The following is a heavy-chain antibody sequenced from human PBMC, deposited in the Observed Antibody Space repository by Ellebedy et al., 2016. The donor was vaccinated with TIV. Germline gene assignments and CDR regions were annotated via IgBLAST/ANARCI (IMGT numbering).Heavy chain of an antibody. D-gene: IGHD6-13*01. CDR1: GFTFSSYA. CDR2: ISGSGGST. J-gene: IGHJ6*02. Sequence: PGGSLRLSCAASGFTFSSYAMSWVRQAPGKGLEWVSAISGSGGSTYYADSVKGRFTISRDNAKNSLYLQMNSLRAEDTAVYYCARVRQLVYDTGNYGMDVWGQGTTVTVSS. CDR3: ARVRQLVYDTGNYGMDV. V-gene: IGHV3-23*01.